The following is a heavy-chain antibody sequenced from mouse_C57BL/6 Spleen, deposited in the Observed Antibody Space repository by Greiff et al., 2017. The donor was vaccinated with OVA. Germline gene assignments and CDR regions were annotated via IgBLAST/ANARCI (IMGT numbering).Heavy chain of an antibody. CDR3: ARSDSSSSFAY. D-gene: IGHD1-1*01. CDR2: IYPGDGDT. Sequence: QVQLQQSGPELVKPGASVKISCKASGYAFSSSWMNWVKQRPGKGLEWIGRIYPGDGDTNYNGKFKGKATLTADKSSSTAYMQLSSLTSEDSAVYFCARSDSSSSFAYWGQGTLVTVSA. J-gene: IGHJ3*01. V-gene: IGHV1-82*01. CDR1: GYAFSSSW.